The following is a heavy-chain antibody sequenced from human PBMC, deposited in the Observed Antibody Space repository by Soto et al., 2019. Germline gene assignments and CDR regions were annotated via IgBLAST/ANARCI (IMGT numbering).Heavy chain of an antibody. CDR3: VRDNFGVDF. CDR2: INSDGSDA. J-gene: IGHJ4*02. CDR1: GFTFSNFW. Sequence: PGGSLRLSCAASGFTFSNFWMPWVRQAPGQGLVWVSHINSDGSDATYADSVKGRFTISRDNAKNTLFLQMNSLRVEDTAVYYCVRDNFGVDFWRQGTLVTVSS. V-gene: IGHV3-74*01. D-gene: IGHD2-8*01.